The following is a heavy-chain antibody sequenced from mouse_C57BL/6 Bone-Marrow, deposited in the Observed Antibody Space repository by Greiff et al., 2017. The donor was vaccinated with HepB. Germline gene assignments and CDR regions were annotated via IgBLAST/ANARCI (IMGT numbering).Heavy chain of an antibody. J-gene: IGHJ2*01. CDR1: GYTFTSYW. CDR3: ARSPFITTVQARDY. D-gene: IGHD1-1*01. V-gene: IGHV1-72*01. CDR2: IDPNSGGT. Sequence: VQLQQSGAELVKPGASVKLSCKASGYTFTSYWMHWVKQRPGRGLEWIGRIDPNSGGTKYNEKFKSKATLTVDKPSSTAYMQLSSLTSEDSAVYYCARSPFITTVQARDYWGQGTTLTVSS.